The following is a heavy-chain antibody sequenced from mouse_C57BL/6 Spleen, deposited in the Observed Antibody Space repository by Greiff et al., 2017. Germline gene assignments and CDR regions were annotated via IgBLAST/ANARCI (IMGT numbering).Heavy chain of an antibody. CDR1: GYTFTSYW. J-gene: IGHJ2*01. Sequence: QVQLQQSGAELVKPGASVKLSCKASGYTFTSYWMHWVKQRPGQGLEWIGMIHPNSGSTNYNEKFKSKATLTVDKSSSTAYMQLSSLTSEDSAVYYCARWYYGSSFFDYWGQGTTLTVSS. D-gene: IGHD1-1*01. CDR3: ARWYYGSSFFDY. V-gene: IGHV1-64*01. CDR2: IHPNSGST.